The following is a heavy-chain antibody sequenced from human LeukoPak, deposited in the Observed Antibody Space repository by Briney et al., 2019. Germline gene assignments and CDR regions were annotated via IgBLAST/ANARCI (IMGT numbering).Heavy chain of an antibody. CDR3: ARRPNSSGWYY. CDR2: IYYSGST. J-gene: IGHJ4*02. D-gene: IGHD6-19*01. Sequence: SETLSLTCTVSGGSASSGSYYWSWIRQPPGKVLEWIGYIYYSGSTNYNPSLKSRVTISVDTSKNQFSLKLSSVTAADTAVYYCARRPNSSGWYYFGQGTLVTVSS. CDR1: GGSASSGSYY. V-gene: IGHV4-61*01.